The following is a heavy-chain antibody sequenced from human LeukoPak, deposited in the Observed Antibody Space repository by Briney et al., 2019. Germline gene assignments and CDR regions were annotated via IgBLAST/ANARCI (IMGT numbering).Heavy chain of an antibody. CDR1: GYTFISHG. CDR3: ARISGSDGYNPFDS. D-gene: IGHD5-24*01. Sequence: GASVKVSCKASGYTFISHGITWVRQAPGQGLEWMGWINPYNGNTDYAQNLQGRVTMTTDTSTSTAYMEVRSLRSDDTAVYYCARISGSDGYNPFDSWGQGTLVTVSS. V-gene: IGHV1-18*04. CDR2: INPYNGNT. J-gene: IGHJ4*02.